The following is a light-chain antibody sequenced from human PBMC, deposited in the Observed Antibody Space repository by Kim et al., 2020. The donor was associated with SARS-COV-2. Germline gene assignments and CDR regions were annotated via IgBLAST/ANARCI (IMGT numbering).Light chain of an antibody. CDR1: QDVTSA. V-gene: IGKV3-15*01. Sequence: EIVMTQSPVTLSVSPGEGATLSCRASQDVTSALVWYQQKPGQAPRLLINSASTRATGVPARFSGSGFGTEFTLTINSLQSEDFAVYYCQQYHEWPVTFGGGTKVDIK. CDR2: SAS. J-gene: IGKJ4*01. CDR3: QQYHEWPVT.